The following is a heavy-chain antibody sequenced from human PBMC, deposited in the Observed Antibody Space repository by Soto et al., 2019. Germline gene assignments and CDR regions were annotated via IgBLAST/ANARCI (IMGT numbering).Heavy chain of an antibody. V-gene: IGHV1-69*13. CDR2: IIPIFGTA. CDR1: GGTFSSYA. Sequence: SVKVSCKASGGTFSSYAISWVRQAPGQGLEWMGGIIPIFGTANYAQKFQGRVTITADESTSTAYMELSSLRSEDTAVYYCAREVVVVPAAMPDYYYYGMDVWGQGTTVTVSS. D-gene: IGHD2-2*01. J-gene: IGHJ6*02. CDR3: AREVVVVPAAMPDYYYYGMDV.